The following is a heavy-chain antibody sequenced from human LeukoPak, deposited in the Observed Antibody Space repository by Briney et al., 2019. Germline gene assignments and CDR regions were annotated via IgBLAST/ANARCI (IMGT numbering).Heavy chain of an antibody. CDR2: IYYTGST. CDR3: ARCGDSVYYYMDV. D-gene: IGHD4-17*01. V-gene: IGHV4-59*08. J-gene: IGHJ6*03. CDR1: GDSISSYY. Sequence: SETLSLTCTVSGDSISSYYWSWIRQPPGKGLEWIGYIYYTGSTNFNPSLKSRVTMSVDASKTQFSLKLSSVTDADTAVYYCARCGDSVYYYMDVWGKGTTVTVSS.